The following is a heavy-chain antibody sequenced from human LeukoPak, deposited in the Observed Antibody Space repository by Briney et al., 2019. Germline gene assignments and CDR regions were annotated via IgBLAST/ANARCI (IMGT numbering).Heavy chain of an antibody. CDR2: ISYDGSNK. J-gene: IGHJ4*02. V-gene: IGHV3-30*18. CDR3: AKASVPAATYIDY. D-gene: IGHD2-2*01. Sequence: GRSLRLSCAASGFTFSSYGMHWVRQAPGKGLEWVAVISYDGSNKYYADSVKGRFTISRDNSKNTLYLQMNSLRAEDTAVYYCAKASVPAATYIDYWGQGTLVTVSS. CDR1: GFTFSSYG.